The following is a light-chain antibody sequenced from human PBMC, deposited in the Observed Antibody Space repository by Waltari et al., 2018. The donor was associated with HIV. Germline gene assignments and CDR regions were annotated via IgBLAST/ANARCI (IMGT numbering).Light chain of an antibody. CDR3: SSYTSSSSRV. CDR2: DVS. CDR1: NNDVGGYNY. Sequence: QSALTQPAPVSGSPGQSITISCTGTNNDVGGYNYVSWYQQHPGKAPKLMIYDVSNRPSGVSNRFSGSKSGNTASLTISGLQAEDEADYYCSSYTSSSSRVFGRGTKLTVL. J-gene: IGLJ3*02. V-gene: IGLV2-14*03.